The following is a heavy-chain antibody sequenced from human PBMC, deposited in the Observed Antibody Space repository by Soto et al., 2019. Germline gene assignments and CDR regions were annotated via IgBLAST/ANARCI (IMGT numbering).Heavy chain of an antibody. CDR3: ARDLRYCSGGSCYPRSHYGMDV. D-gene: IGHD2-15*01. CDR2: ISSSSSYI. Sequence: GGSLRLSCAASGFTFSSYSMNWVRQAPGKGLEWVSSISSSSSYIYYADSVKGRFTISRDNAKNSLYLQMNSLRAEDTAVYYCARDLRYCSGGSCYPRSHYGMDVWGQGTTVTVSS. V-gene: IGHV3-21*01. J-gene: IGHJ6*02. CDR1: GFTFSSYS.